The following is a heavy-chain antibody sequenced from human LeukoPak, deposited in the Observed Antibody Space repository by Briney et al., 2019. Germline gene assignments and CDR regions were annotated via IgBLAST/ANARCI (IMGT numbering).Heavy chain of an antibody. CDR2: INHSGST. V-gene: IGHV4-34*01. CDR1: GGCFSGYY. D-gene: IGHD4-23*01. CDR3: ARGPPPPDYGGNSYYFDY. Sequence: SETLSLTCAVYGGCFSGYYWSWIRQPPGKGLEWIGEINHSGSTNYNPSLKSRVTISVDTSKNQFSLKLSSVTAADTAVYYCARGPPPPDYGGNSYYFDYWGQGTLVTVSS. J-gene: IGHJ4*02.